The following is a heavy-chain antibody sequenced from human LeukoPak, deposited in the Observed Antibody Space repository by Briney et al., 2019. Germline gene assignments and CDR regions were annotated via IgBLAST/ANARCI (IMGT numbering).Heavy chain of an antibody. D-gene: IGHD3-9*01. J-gene: IGHJ5*02. CDR1: GFTFSSYA. V-gene: IGHV3-23*01. CDR3: AKDSLYYDILTGYYNAWFDP. CDR2: ISGSGGST. Sequence: GSLRLSCAASGFTFSSYAMSWVRQAPGKGLEWVSAISGSGGSTYYADSVKGRFTISRDNSKNTLYLQMNSLRAEDTAVYYCAKDSLYYDILTGYYNAWFDPWGQGTLVTVSS.